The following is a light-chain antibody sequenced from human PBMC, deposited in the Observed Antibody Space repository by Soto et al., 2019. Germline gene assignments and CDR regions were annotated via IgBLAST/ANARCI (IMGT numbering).Light chain of an antibody. CDR1: SSNIGAGYD. Sequence: QSVLTQPPSVSGAPGQRVTISCTGSSSNIGAGYDVHWYQQLPGTGPKLLIYGNSNRPSGVPDRFSGSKSGTSASLAITGLQAGDGADYYCQSYDSSLSGYVVFGGGTQLTVL. J-gene: IGLJ2*01. CDR2: GNS. CDR3: QSYDSSLSGYVV. V-gene: IGLV1-40*01.